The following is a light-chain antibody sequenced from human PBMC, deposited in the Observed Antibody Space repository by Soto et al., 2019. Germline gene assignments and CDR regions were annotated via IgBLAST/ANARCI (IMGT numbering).Light chain of an antibody. V-gene: IGLV2-14*04. CDR1: SSDVGGYNY. CDR3: SSYTSSRTYV. J-gene: IGLJ1*01. CDR2: DVS. Sequence: PGQSITISCTGTSSDVGGYNYVSWYQQHPGKAPKLMIYDVSNRPSGVSNRFSGSKSGNTATLTISGLQAEDEADYYCSSYTSSRTYVFGTGTKVTVL.